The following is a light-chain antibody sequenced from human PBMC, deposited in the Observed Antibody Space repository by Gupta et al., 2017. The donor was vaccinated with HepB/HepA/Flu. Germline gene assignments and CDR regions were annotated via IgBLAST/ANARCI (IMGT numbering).Light chain of an antibody. CDR2: MAS. V-gene: IGKV1-5*03. CDR3: QQDNSYPLT. CDR1: QSISSW. Sequence: DIQMTQSPSTLSASVGDRVTITCRASQSISSWLAWYQQKPGKAPKLLIYMASSLEGGVPSRFSGSGSGTEFTLTISSLQPDDFATYYCQQDNSYPLTFGGGTKVEIK. J-gene: IGKJ4*01.